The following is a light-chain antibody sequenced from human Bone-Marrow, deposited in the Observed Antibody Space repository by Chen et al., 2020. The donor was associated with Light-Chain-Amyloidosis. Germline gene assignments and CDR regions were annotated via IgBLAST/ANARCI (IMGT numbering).Light chain of an antibody. CDR1: DWPTKY. CDR3: QSADSSGTYEVI. Sequence: SYKLTQPPSVSVSPGKTARITSSGDDWPTKYAYGYQQKPGQAPVLVIHRDTERPSGISERFSGSSSGTTATLTISGVQAEDEADYHCQSADSSGTYEVIFGGGTKLTVL. V-gene: IGLV3-25*03. J-gene: IGLJ2*01. CDR2: RDT.